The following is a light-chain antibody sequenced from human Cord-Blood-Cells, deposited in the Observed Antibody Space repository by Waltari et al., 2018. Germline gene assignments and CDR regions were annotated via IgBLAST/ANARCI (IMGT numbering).Light chain of an antibody. J-gene: IGKJ4*01. Sequence: EIVLTQSPATLSLSPGERATLSCRASQSVSSYLAWYQQKPGQAPRRLIYDASNRATGIPARFSGRGSGTDFTLTISSLEPEDFAVYYCQQRSNWPLTFGGGTKVEIK. CDR2: DAS. V-gene: IGKV3-11*01. CDR3: QQRSNWPLT. CDR1: QSVSSY.